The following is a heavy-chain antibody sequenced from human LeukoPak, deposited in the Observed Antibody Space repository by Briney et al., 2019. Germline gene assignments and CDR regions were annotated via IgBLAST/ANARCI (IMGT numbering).Heavy chain of an antibody. J-gene: IGHJ3*01. CDR3: TTDVKNGDYVSAFDL. D-gene: IGHD4-17*01. Sequence: GGSLRLSCAASGFPFTNAWMHWVRQAPGKGLEWVGRIKSKGDGGTIDYAAPVKGRVTISRDDSKNTLWLQMNSLKTDDTAVYYCTTDVKNGDYVSAFDLWGQGTVVTVSS. V-gene: IGHV3-15*01. CDR2: IKSKGDGGTI. CDR1: GFPFTNAW.